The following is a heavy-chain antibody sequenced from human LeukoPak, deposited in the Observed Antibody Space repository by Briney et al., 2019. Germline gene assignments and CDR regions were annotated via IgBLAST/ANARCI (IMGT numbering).Heavy chain of an antibody. V-gene: IGHV3-7*03. CDR2: INQDGSQK. Sequence: GGSLRLSCAASGFTFGSCWMNWVRQTPGKGLEWVANINQDGSQKFYVDSVKGRFTISRDNAKNSMYLQMNSLRAEDTAVYYCARAMDYWGQGTLVTVSS. CDR3: ARAMDY. CDR1: GFTFGSCW. J-gene: IGHJ4*02.